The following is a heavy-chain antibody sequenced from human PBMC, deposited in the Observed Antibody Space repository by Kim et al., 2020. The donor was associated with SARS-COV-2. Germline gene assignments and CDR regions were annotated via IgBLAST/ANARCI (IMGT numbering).Heavy chain of an antibody. D-gene: IGHD3-22*01. CDR2: ISGSGSTI. Sequence: GGSLRLSCAASGFTFSSYEMNWVRQAPGKGLEWVSYISGSGSTIYYADSVKGRFTSSRDNAKNSVYLQMNSLRAEDTAVYYCAREERITMLVVVITSAFDIWGQGTMVTVSS. CDR3: AREERITMLVVVITSAFDI. CDR1: GFTFSSYE. V-gene: IGHV3-48*03. J-gene: IGHJ3*02.